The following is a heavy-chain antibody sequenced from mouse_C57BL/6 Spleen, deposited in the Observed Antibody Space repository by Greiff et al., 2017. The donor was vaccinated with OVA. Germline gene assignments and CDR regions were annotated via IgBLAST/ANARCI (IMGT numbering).Heavy chain of an antibody. V-gene: IGHV5-16*01. CDR3: ARAMNYFDY. CDR2: INYDGSST. CDR1: GFTFSDYY. Sequence: EVKLVESEGGLVQPGSSMKLSCTASGFTFSDYYMAWVRQVPEKGLEWVANINYDGSSTYYLDSLKSRFIISRDNAKNILYLQMSSLKSEDTATYYCARAMNYFDYWGQGTTLTVSS. J-gene: IGHJ2*01.